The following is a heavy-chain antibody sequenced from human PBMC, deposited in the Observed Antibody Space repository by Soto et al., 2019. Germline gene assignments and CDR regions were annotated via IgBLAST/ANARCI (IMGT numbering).Heavy chain of an antibody. CDR2: LNPNSGNT. J-gene: IGHJ4*02. D-gene: IGHD5-18*01. V-gene: IGHV1-8*01. CDR3: ARGAYSYGLYYFAY. Sequence: GASVKVSCKASGYTFTSYDINWVRPATGQGLEWMGWLNPNSGNTGYAQKFQGRVTMTRNTCISTAYMELSSLRSEDTAVYYCARGAYSYGLYYFAYWGQGTLVTVSS. CDR1: GYTFTSYD.